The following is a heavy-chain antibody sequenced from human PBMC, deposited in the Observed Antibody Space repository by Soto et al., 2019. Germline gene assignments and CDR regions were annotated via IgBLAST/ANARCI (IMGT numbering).Heavy chain of an antibody. Sequence: EVQLLESGGGLVQPGGSLRLSCVASGFTFNNYAMSWVRQAPGKGLEWVSTISGGGGRTYYAGSVQGRFTISRDDSTNTLYLQMNSLRAEDTAVYFCARAGQFDYWGQGTLVTVSS. J-gene: IGHJ4*02. CDR2: ISGGGGRT. CDR1: GFTFNNYA. CDR3: ARAGQFDY. V-gene: IGHV3-23*01.